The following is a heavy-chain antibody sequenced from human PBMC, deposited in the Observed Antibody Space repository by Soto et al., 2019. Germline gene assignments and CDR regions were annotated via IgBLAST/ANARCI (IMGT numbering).Heavy chain of an antibody. V-gene: IGHV3-11*01. D-gene: IGHD2-2*01. CDR3: AREARADIVVVPAASYGMDV. CDR2: ISSSGSTI. Sequence: GGSLRLSCAASGFTFSDYYMSWIRKATGKGLERVSYISSSGSTIYYADSVKGRFTISRDNAKNSLYLQMNSLRAEDTAVYYCAREARADIVVVPAASYGMDVWGQGTTVTVSS. J-gene: IGHJ6*02. CDR1: GFTFSDYY.